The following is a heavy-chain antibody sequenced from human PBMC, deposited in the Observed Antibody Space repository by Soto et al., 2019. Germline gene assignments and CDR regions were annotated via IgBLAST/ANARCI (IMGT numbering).Heavy chain of an antibody. J-gene: IGHJ4*02. V-gene: IGHV3-30-3*01. CDR3: AREVDDFWSGYYYGSGSYDY. CDR2: ISYDGSNK. Sequence: GGSLRLSCAASGFTFSSYAMHWVRQAPGKGLEWVAVISYDGSNKYYADSVKGRFTISRDNSKNTLYLQMNSLRAEDTAVYYCAREVDDFWSGYYYGSGSYDYWGQGTLVTVSS. CDR1: GFTFSSYA. D-gene: IGHD3-10*01.